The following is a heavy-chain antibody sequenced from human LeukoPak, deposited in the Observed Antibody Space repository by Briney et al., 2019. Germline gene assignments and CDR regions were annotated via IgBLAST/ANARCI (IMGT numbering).Heavy chain of an antibody. CDR1: GFTFSSYW. Sequence: GGSLRLSCAASGFTFSSYWMSWVRQAPGKGLEWVGRIRSKANSYATAYAASVKGRFTISRDDSRNTAYLQMNSLKTEDTAVYYCTRRSRYYYYMDVWGKGTTVTVSS. V-gene: IGHV3-73*01. CDR2: IRSKANSYAT. CDR3: TRRSRYYYYMDV. J-gene: IGHJ6*03.